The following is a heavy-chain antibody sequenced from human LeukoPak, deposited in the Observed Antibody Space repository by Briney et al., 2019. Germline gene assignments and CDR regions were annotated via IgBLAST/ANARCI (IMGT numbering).Heavy chain of an antibody. J-gene: IGHJ4*02. CDR3: ASTSTYYYDSSGYSSY. V-gene: IGHV4-30-2*01. CDR1: GGSISSGGYS. D-gene: IGHD3-22*01. Sequence: SETLSLTCAVSGGSISSGGYSWSWIRQPPGKGLEWIGYVYHSGSTYYNPSLKSRVTISVDRSKNQFSLKLSSVTAADTAVYYCASTSTYYYDSSGYSSYWGQGTLVTVSS. CDR2: VYHSGST.